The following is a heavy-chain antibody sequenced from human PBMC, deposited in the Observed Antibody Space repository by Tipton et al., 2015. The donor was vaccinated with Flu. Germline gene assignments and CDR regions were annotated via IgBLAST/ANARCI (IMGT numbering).Heavy chain of an antibody. V-gene: IGHV4-38-2*01. J-gene: IGHJ4*02. Sequence: TLSLTCSVSGDSIDSRYYWGWIRQPPGMGLEWIGNIHRAGNTYYKPSLKSRVSMSIDTFKTQFSLRLSSVTAADTAVYYCVRLTYYYGSGTSDFWGQGTLVTVSS. D-gene: IGHD3-10*01. CDR3: VRLTYYYGSGTSDF. CDR2: IHRAGNT. CDR1: GDSIDSRYY.